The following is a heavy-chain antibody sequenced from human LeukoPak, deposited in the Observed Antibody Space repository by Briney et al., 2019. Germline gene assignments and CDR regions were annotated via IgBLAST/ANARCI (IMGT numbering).Heavy chain of an antibody. CDR2: INHSGST. CDR1: GGSFSGYY. J-gene: IGHJ4*02. V-gene: IGHV4-34*01. D-gene: IGHD3-16*02. Sequence: PSETLSLTCAVYGGSFSGYYWSWIRQPPGKGLEWIGEINHSGSTNYNPSLKSRVTISVDTSKNQFSLKLSSVTAADTAVYYCARHKGTNYVWGSYRSGYYFDYWGQGTLVTVSS. CDR3: ARHKGTNYVWGSYRSGYYFDY.